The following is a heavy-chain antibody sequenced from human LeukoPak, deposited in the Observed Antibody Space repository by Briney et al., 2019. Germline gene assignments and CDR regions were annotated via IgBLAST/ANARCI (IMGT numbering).Heavy chain of an antibody. J-gene: IGHJ4*02. CDR1: GGSISSSSYY. CDR2: IYYSGST. Sequence: PSETLSLTCTVSGGSISSSSYYWGWIRQPPGKGLEWIGSIYYSGSTYYNPSLKSRVTISVDTSKNQFSLKLSSVTAADTAVYYCARVKLWSGYSSDYWGQGTLVTVSS. D-gene: IGHD3-3*01. V-gene: IGHV4-39*07. CDR3: ARVKLWSGYSSDY.